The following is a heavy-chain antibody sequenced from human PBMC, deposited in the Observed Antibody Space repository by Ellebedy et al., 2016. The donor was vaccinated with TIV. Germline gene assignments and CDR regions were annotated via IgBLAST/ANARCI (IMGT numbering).Heavy chain of an antibody. J-gene: IGHJ4*02. Sequence: MPSETLSLTCTVSGASISSYYWSWIRQPPGKGLEWIGYIYYNVNTNYNPSLKSRVTISVDTSKNQFSLNLNSVTAADTAVYFCASTPFSAGSGYHPHDYWGQGILVTVSS. CDR3: ASTPFSAGSGYHPHDY. CDR2: IYYNVNT. D-gene: IGHD5-12*01. CDR1: GASISSYY. V-gene: IGHV4-59*08.